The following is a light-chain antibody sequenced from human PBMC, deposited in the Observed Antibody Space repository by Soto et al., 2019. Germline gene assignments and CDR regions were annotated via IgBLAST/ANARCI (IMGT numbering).Light chain of an antibody. CDR3: QHRSNSWT. CDR2: DAS. V-gene: IGKV3-11*01. J-gene: IGKJ1*01. Sequence: EIVLTQSPATLSLSPGERPTLSCRASQSLINYLAWYQQKPGQAPRLLIYDASSRATGIPARFSGSGSGTDFTLTIASLEPEDFAVYYCQHRSNSWTFGQGTKVDI. CDR1: QSLINY.